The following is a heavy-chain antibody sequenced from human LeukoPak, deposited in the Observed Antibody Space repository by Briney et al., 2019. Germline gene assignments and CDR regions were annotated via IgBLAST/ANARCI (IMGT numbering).Heavy chain of an antibody. V-gene: IGHV3-53*01. CDR3: ARVFWGPDPYFDY. J-gene: IGHJ4*02. D-gene: IGHD3-16*01. CDR1: GFTFSSYA. Sequence: PGGSLRLSCAASGFTFSSYAMSWVRQAPGKGLEWVSVIYSGGSTYYADSVKGRFTISRDNSKNTLYLQMNSLRAEDTAVYYCARVFWGPDPYFDYWGQGTLVTVSS. CDR2: IYSGGST.